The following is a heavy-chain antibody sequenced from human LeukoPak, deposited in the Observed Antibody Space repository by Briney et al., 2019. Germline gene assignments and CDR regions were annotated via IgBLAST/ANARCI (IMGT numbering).Heavy chain of an antibody. Sequence: PGGSLRLSCAASGFTFSSYWMSWVRQAPGKGLEWVANIKQDGSEKYYVDSVKGRFTISRDNAKNSLYLQMNSLRAEDTAVYYCAREVPVTIGGYYYYMDVWGKGTTVTVSS. CDR2: IKQDGSEK. CDR1: GFTFSSYW. D-gene: IGHD4-11*01. J-gene: IGHJ6*03. CDR3: AREVPVTIGGYYYYMDV. V-gene: IGHV3-7*01.